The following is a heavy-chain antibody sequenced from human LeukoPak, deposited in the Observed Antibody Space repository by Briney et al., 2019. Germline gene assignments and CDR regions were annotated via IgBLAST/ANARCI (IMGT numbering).Heavy chain of an antibody. Sequence: GASVKVSCKASGYTFTSYAMNWVRQAPGQGLEWMGWINTNTGNPTYAQGFTGRFVFSLDTSVSTAYLQISSLKAEDTAVYYCASRVVPGIAAAGTYWYFDLWGRGTLVTVSS. D-gene: IGHD6-13*01. J-gene: IGHJ2*01. CDR3: ASRVVPGIAAAGTYWYFDL. CDR2: INTNTGNP. CDR1: GYTFTSYA. V-gene: IGHV7-4-1*02.